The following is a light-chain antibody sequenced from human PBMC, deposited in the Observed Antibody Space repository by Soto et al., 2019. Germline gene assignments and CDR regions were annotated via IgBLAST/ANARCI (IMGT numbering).Light chain of an antibody. CDR3: QQRSDWPLT. V-gene: IGKV3-11*01. Sequence: EIVLTQSPATLSLSPGERATLSCRASQSVSIYLAWYQQKPGQAPRLLIYDASNRASGTPARFSGSGSGTDLTLTIGSLEPEDFAVYFCQQRSDWPLTCGQGTRLEIK. CDR2: DAS. J-gene: IGKJ5*01. CDR1: QSVSIY.